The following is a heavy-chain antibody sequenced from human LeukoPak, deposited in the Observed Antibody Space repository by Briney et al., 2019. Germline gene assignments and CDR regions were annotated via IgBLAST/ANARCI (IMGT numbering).Heavy chain of an antibody. D-gene: IGHD3-22*01. CDR1: GGSISGGGYS. CDR3: ARCSSGYYGTLFDY. J-gene: IGHJ4*02. V-gene: IGHV4-30-2*01. CDR2: IYHSGST. Sequence: PSQTLSLTCAVSGGSISGGGYSWSWIRQPPGKGLEWIGYIYHSGSTCYNPSLKSRVTISVDRSKNQFSLKLSSVTAADTAVYYCARCSSGYYGTLFDYWGQGTLVTVSS.